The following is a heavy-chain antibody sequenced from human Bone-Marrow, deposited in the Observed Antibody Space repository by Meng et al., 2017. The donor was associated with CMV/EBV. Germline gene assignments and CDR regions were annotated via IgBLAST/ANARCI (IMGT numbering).Heavy chain of an antibody. D-gene: IGHD5-12*01. CDR3: ARVIRGYERVDD. Sequence: DSVKVSCKASGYTFTSYGITWVRQAPGQGLEWMGWINPNSGGTNYAQKFQGRVTMTRDTSISTAYMELSRLRSDDTAVYYCARVIRGYERVDDWGQGTLVTVSS. J-gene: IGHJ4*01. CDR1: GYTFTSYG. V-gene: IGHV1-2*02. CDR2: INPNSGGT.